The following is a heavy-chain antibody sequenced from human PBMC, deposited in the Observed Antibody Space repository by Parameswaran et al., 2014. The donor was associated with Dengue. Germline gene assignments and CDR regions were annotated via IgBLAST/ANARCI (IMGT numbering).Heavy chain of an antibody. D-gene: IGHD3-9*01. CDR3: ARDRYLDILTGYDISGLNY. V-gene: IGHV4-34*01. CDR2: INHSGST. Sequence: RWIRQPPGKGLEWIGEINHSGSTNYNPSLKSRVTISVDTSKNQFSLKLSSVTAADTAVYYCARDRYLDILTGYDISGLNYWGQGTLVTVSS. J-gene: IGHJ4*02.